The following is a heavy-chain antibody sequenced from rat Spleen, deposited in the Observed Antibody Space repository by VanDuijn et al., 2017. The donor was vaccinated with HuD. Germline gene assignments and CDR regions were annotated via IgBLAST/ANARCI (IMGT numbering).Heavy chain of an antibody. CDR3: ARADTMAAMGHY. Sequence: QVQLKESGPGRVQPSQTLSLTCTVSGLSLSRNSVSWFRQPPGKGLEWMGVIWGNGNANYNSALKSRLSISRDTSKSQVFLKMNNLQTEDTAMYFCARADTMAAMGHYWGQGVMVTVSS. CDR2: IWGNGNA. J-gene: IGHJ2*01. CDR1: GLSLSRNS. D-gene: IGHD1-2*01. V-gene: IGHV2-47*01.